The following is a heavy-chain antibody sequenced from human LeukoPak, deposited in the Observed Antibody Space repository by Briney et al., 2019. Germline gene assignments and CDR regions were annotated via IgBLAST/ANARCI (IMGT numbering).Heavy chain of an antibody. J-gene: IGHJ4*02. CDR1: GFTFDDYG. V-gene: IGHV3-20*04. D-gene: IGHD3-22*01. CDR2: INWNGGST. CDR3: ARKNLKTYYYDSSGYNPGGFDY. Sequence: PGGSLRLSCAASGFTFDDYGMSWVRQAPAKGLEWVSGINWNGGSTGYADSVKGRFTISRDNAKNSLYLQMNSLRAEDTALYYCARKNLKTYYYDSSGYNPGGFDYWGQGTLVTVSS.